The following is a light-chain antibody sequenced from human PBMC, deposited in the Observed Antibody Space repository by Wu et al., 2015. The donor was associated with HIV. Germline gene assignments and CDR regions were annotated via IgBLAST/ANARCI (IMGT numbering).Light chain of an antibody. CDR3: QQYDSYSPT. V-gene: IGKV1-5*03. CDR2: KAS. J-gene: IGKJ1*01. CDR1: QSISSW. Sequence: DIQMTQSPSTLSASLGDRVTITCRASQSISSWLAWNQQKPGKAPNLLIFKASSLESGVSSRFSGSGSGTEFTLTINSLQPEDFGTYYCQQYDSYSPTFGQGTKVEIK.